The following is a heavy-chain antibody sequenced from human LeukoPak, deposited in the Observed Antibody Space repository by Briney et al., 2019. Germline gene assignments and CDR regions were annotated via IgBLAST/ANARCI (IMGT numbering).Heavy chain of an antibody. CDR2: IYHSGST. D-gene: IGHD5-24*01. Sequence: PSETLSLTCADPGYSISSGYYWGWIRQPPGKGRGWIGGIYHSGSTYYNPSLKSRVTISVDTSKNQFSLRLSSVTAADTAVYYCARQSMATAVGYWGQGTLVTVSS. CDR3: ARQSMATAVGY. V-gene: IGHV4-38-2*01. CDR1: GYSISSGYY. J-gene: IGHJ4*02.